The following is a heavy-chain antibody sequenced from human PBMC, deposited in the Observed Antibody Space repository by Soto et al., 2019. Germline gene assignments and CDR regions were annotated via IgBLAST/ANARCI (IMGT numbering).Heavy chain of an antibody. CDR1: GYTLTELS. D-gene: IGHD4-17*01. Sequence: ASVKVSCKVSGYTLTELSMHWVRQAPGKGLEWMGGFDPEDGETIYAQKFQGRVTMTEDTSTDTAYMELSSLRSEDTAVYYRAILSDPRLDYYYYYMDVWGKGTTVTVSS. CDR2: FDPEDGET. CDR3: AILSDPRLDYYYYYMDV. J-gene: IGHJ6*03. V-gene: IGHV1-24*01.